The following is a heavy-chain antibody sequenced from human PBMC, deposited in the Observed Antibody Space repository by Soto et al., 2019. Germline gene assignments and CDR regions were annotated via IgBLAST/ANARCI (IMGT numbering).Heavy chain of an antibody. CDR2: IDPGDSDT. CDR1: GYTFTSYW. J-gene: IGHJ6*02. CDR3: AAGIVVVPAAWAYYYGMDV. Sequence: PXESLKISCKGSGYTFTSYWIGWVRQMPGKGLEWMGIIDPGDSDTRYSPSFQGQVTISADKSISTAYLQWSSLKASDTAMYYCAAGIVVVPAAWAYYYGMDVWGQGTTVTVSS. D-gene: IGHD2-2*01. V-gene: IGHV5-51*01.